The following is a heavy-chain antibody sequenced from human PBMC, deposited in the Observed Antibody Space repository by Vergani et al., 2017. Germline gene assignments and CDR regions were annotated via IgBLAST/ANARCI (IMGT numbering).Heavy chain of an antibody. CDR3: ARVNTETNGHLYYYYYMDV. V-gene: IGHV4-34*01. CDR2: IDHTGRP. CDR1: GGSFTSYH. D-gene: IGHD4-11*01. J-gene: IGHJ6*03. Sequence: QVQLQQWGGGLLKPSETLSLTCVVNGGSFTSYHWTWLRQSPGEGLEWVGDIDHTGRPDYNPSLKSRLTMSVDKSRNQFSLTLNSVTAPDTAIYFCARVNTETNGHLYYYYYMDVWGQGTAVTVS.